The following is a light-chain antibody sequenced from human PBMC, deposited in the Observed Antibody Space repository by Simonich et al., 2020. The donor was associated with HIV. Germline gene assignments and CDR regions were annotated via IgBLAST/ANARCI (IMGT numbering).Light chain of an antibody. J-gene: IGKJ3*01. CDR3: QQYYSTPPT. CDR2: WAS. Sequence: DIVMTQSPDSLAVSLGERATINCKSSQSVLYSSNTKNYLAWYQQKPGQPPKLLIYWASTRESWVPDRFSGSGSGTDFTLTISSLQAEDVAVYYCQQYYSTPPTFGPGTKVDIK. V-gene: IGKV4-1*01. CDR1: QSVLYSSNTKNY.